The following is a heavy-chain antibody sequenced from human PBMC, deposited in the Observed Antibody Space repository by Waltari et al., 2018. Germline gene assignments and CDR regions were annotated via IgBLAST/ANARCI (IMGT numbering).Heavy chain of an antibody. CDR1: GGPFSGYY. CDR2: INNAGNR. CDR3: VRLEDCSGPGGNCYSRDPFATDV. V-gene: IGHV4-34*02. Sequence: QVQLQQWGAGLLQPSETLSLTCAAYGGPFSGYYWGWVRQAPGKGLEWIGEINNAGNRNHNPSLRSRVTMLVDTSKSQFFLKVNSVTAADTAVYFCVRLEDCSGPGGNCYSRDPFATDVWGQGTTVTVSS. J-gene: IGHJ6*02. D-gene: IGHD2-15*01.